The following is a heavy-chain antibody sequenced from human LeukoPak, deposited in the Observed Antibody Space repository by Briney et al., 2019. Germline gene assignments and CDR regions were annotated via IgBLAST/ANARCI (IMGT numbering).Heavy chain of an antibody. Sequence: ASVKVSCKASGYTFTGYYMHWVRQAPGQGLEWMGWINPNRGGTNYAQKFQGRVTMTRDTSISTAYMELSRLRSDDTAVYYCARDCSSTSCHRRWFDPWGQGTLVTVSS. CDR3: ARDCSSTSCHRRWFDP. CDR2: INPNRGGT. CDR1: GYTFTGYY. V-gene: IGHV1-2*02. J-gene: IGHJ5*02. D-gene: IGHD2-2*01.